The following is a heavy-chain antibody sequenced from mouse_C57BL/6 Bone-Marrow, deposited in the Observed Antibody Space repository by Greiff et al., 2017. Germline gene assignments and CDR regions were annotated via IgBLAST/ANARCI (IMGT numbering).Heavy chain of an antibody. V-gene: IGHV1-81*01. Sequence: VKLVESGAELARPGASVKLSCKASGYTFTSYGISWVKQRTGQGLEWIGEIYPRSGNTYYNEKFKGKATLTADKSSSTAYMELRSLTSEDSAVYFCASLITTVVGYYAMDYWGQGTSVTVSS. CDR2: IYPRSGNT. CDR3: ASLITTVVGYYAMDY. D-gene: IGHD1-1*01. CDR1: GYTFTSYG. J-gene: IGHJ4*01.